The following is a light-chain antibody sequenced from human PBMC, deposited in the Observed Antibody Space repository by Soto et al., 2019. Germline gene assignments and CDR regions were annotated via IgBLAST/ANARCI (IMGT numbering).Light chain of an antibody. Sequence: DIQMTQTPSSLSPSVGDRVTITCRARQNNNSWLAWSQQKPGRAPKLLIYKASTLKSGVPSRFSGSGSGTEFTLTISSLQPDDFATYYCQHYNSYSEAFGQGTKGDIK. CDR1: QNNNSW. CDR3: QHYNSYSEA. V-gene: IGKV1-5*03. CDR2: KAS. J-gene: IGKJ1*01.